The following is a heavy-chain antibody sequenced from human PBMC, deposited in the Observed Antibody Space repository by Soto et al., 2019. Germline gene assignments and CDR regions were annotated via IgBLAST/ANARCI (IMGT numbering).Heavy chain of an antibody. CDR2: ISYDGSNK. Sequence: QVQLVESGGGVVQPGRSLRLSCAASGFTFSSYGMHWVRQAPGKGLEWVAVISYDGSNKYYADSVKGRFTISRDNSKNTLYLQMNSLRAEDTAVYYCAKEFVKEVGRAVQGYWGQGTLVTVSS. V-gene: IGHV3-30*18. J-gene: IGHJ4*02. D-gene: IGHD1-26*01. CDR3: AKEFVKEVGRAVQGY. CDR1: GFTFSSYG.